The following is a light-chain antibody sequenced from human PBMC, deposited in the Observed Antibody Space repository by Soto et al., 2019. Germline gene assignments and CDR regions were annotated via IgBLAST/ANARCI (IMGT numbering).Light chain of an antibody. CDR3: LLSYPSGWV. CDR1: TGAVTPGHW. CDR2: DTD. Sequence: QAVVTQEPSLTVAPGGTVILTCGSDTGAVTPGHWPYWFQQKPGQAPKTLLYDTDNRQSLTPDRFSGSLVGGKAALTLSGAQPEDEADYYCLLSYPSGWVFGGGTKLTVL. V-gene: IGLV7-46*01. J-gene: IGLJ3*02.